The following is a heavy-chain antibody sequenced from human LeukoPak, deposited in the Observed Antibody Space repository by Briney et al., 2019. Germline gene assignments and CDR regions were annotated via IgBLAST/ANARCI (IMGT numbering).Heavy chain of an antibody. D-gene: IGHD6-19*01. CDR1: GYTFTSYG. CDR2: INPNSGGT. J-gene: IGHJ3*02. CDR3: ARDQGEWLVKDDAFDI. Sequence: ASVKVSCKASGYTFTSYGISWVRQAPGQGLEWMGRINPNSGGTNYAQKFQGRVTMTRDTSISTAYMELSRLRSDDTAVYYCARDQGEWLVKDDAFDIWGQGTMVTVSS. V-gene: IGHV1-2*06.